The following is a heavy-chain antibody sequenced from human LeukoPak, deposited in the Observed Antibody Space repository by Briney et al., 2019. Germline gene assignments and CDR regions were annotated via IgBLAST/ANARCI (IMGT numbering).Heavy chain of an antibody. CDR3: AREGGGGIVVVPAPRY. D-gene: IGHD2-2*01. V-gene: IGHV7-4-1*02. CDR1: GYTFTSYA. J-gene: IGHJ4*02. CDR2: INTNTGNP. Sequence: GASVKVSCKASGYTFTSYAMNWVRQAPGQGLEWMGWINTNTGNPTYAQGFTGRFVFSLDTSVSTAYLQISSLKAEDTAVYYCAREGGGGIVVVPAPRYWGQGTLVTVSS.